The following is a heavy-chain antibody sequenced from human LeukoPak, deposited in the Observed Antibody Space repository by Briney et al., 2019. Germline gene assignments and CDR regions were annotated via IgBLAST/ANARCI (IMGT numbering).Heavy chain of an antibody. CDR2: ISSSSSYI. Sequence: PGRSLRLSCAASGFTFSSYSMNWVRQAPGKGLEWVSSISSSSSYIYYADSVKGRFTISRDNAKNSLYLQMNSLRAEDTAVYYCARRNKLEAFDYWGQGTLVTVSS. D-gene: IGHD1-1*01. CDR3: ARRNKLEAFDY. J-gene: IGHJ4*02. CDR1: GFTFSSYS. V-gene: IGHV3-21*01.